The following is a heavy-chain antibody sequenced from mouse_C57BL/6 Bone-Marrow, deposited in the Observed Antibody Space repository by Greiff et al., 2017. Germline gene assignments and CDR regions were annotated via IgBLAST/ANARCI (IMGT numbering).Heavy chain of an antibody. V-gene: IGHV1-62-2*01. CDR3: ARHEEGSNQAWFAY. CDR2: FYPGSGSI. CDR1: GYTFTEST. J-gene: IGHJ3*01. D-gene: IGHD2-5*01. Sequence: VQLQQSGAELVKPGASVKLSCKASGYTFTESTIHWVKPRSGQGLEWLGWFYPGSGSITYNEKFKDKATLTADKSSSTVYMELSRLTSEDSAVYFCARHEEGSNQAWFAYWGQGTLVTVSA.